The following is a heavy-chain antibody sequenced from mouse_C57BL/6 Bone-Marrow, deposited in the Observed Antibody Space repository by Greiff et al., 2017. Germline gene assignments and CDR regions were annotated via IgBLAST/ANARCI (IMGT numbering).Heavy chain of an antibody. CDR1: GFTFTDYY. V-gene: IGHV7-3*01. Sequence: VKLQESGGGLVQPGGSLSLFCAASGFTFTDYYMSWVRQPPGKALEWLGFIRNKSNGYTTEYSASVKGRFTISRDNSQSILYLQMNALRAEDSATYYCARVRRYVDVWGTGTTGTVSS. CDR3: ARVRRYVDV. J-gene: IGHJ1*03. CDR2: IRNKSNGYTT.